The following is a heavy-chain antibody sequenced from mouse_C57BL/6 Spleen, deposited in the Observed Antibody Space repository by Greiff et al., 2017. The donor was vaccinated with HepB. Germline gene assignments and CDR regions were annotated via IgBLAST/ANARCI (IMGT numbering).Heavy chain of an antibody. V-gene: IGHV1-76*01. CDR1: GYTFTDYY. CDR2: IYPGSGNT. D-gene: IGHD2-14*01. Sequence: QVQLQQSGAELVRPGASVKLSCKASGYTFTDYYINWVKQRPGQGLEWIARIYPGSGNTYYNEKFKGKATLTAEKSSSTAYMQLSSLTSEDSAVYFCAREASGVRRTSSIAMDYWGQGTSVTVSS. CDR3: AREASGVRRTSSIAMDY. J-gene: IGHJ4*01.